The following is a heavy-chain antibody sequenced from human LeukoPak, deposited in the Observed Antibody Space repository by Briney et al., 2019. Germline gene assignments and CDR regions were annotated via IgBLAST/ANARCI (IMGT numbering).Heavy chain of an antibody. J-gene: IGHJ4*02. CDR3: ARGGSSGSYFGQHFDY. CDR2: ISAYNGNT. Sequence: ASVKVSCKASGYTFTSYGISWVRQAPGQGLEWMGWISAYNGNTNYARKLQGRVTMTTDTSTSTAYMELRSLRSDDTAVYYCARGGSSGSYFGQHFDYWGQGTLVTVSS. D-gene: IGHD1-26*01. V-gene: IGHV1-18*01. CDR1: GYTFTSYG.